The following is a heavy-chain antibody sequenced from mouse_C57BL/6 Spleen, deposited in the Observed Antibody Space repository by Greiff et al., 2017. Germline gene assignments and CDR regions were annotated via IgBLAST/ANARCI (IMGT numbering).Heavy chain of an antibody. CDR1: GYTFTDYN. J-gene: IGHJ2*01. CDR3: AREDYGTKGFDY. Sequence: EVQLQQPGPELVKPGASVKMSCKASGYTFTDYNMHWVKQSHGKSLEWIGYINPNNGGTSYNQKFKGKATLTVNKSSSTAYMELRSLTSEDSAVYYCAREDYGTKGFDYWGQGTTLTVSS. V-gene: IGHV1-22*01. CDR2: INPNNGGT. D-gene: IGHD1-1*01.